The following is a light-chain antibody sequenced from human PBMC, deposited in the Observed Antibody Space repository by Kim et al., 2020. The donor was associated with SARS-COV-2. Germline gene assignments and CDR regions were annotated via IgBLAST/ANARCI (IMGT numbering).Light chain of an antibody. V-gene: IGKV4-1*01. CDR1: QSLLYSSNNKNY. Sequence: RATINCKSSQSLLYSSNNKNYLAWYQQKPGQPPKLLMYWTSTRESGVPDRFSGSGSGTDFTLTISTLQAEDVAVYHCQQHYTTPYTFGQGTKLEI. CDR3: QQHYTTPYT. J-gene: IGKJ2*01. CDR2: WTS.